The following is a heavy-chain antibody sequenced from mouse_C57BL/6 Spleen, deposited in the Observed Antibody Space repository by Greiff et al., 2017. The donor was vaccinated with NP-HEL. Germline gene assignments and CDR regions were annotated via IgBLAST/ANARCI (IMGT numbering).Heavy chain of an antibody. J-gene: IGHJ1*03. CDR3: ATYGSSRLLGYFDV. CDR2: IDPSDSET. Sequence: QVQLQQPGAELVRPGSSVKLSCKASGYTFTSYWMHWVKQRPIQGLEWIGNIDPSDSETHYNQKFKDKATLTVDKSSSTAYMQLSSLTSEDSAVYYCATYGSSRLLGYFDVWGTGTTVTVSS. V-gene: IGHV1-52*01. CDR1: GYTFTSYW. D-gene: IGHD1-1*01.